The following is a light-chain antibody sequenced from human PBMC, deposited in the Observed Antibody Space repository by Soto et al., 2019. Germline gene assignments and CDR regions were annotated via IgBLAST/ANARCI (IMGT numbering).Light chain of an antibody. CDR1: QSLSRSS. Sequence: EIVLTQSPGTLSLSPGDRATLSCRASQSLSRSSLAWYQQKPGRAPRLLIYGASSRATGIPDRFSGSGSGTDFPLTISRLEPEDFAVYYCQQYGSSPRTVGQGTRVDIK. CDR3: QQYGSSPRT. J-gene: IGKJ1*01. V-gene: IGKV3-20*01. CDR2: GAS.